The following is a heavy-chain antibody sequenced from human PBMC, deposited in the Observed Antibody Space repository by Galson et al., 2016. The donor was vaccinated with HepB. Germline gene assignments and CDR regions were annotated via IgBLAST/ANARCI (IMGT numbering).Heavy chain of an antibody. V-gene: IGHV6-1*01. CDR2: TYYRSKWFH. CDR3: AREMVIFGVWSP. J-gene: IGHJ3*01. D-gene: IGHD3-3*01. CDR1: GDSVSSNTAA. Sequence: CAISGDSVSSNTAAWNWIRQSPSRGLEWLGRTYYRSKWFHDYAVSVKSRITINPGTSKNQFSLQLISVTPEDTAVYFCAREMVIFGVWSPWGQGTLVTVSS.